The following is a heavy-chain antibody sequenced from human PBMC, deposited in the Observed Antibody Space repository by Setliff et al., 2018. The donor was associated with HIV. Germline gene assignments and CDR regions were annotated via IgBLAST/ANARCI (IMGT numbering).Heavy chain of an antibody. CDR3: ARDLLGTWGG. J-gene: IGHJ4*02. CDR2: IYTSGST. Sequence: SETLSLTCTVSGGSIYSGIYYWSWIRQPAGKGLEWIGHIYTSGSTNYNPSLKSRVTISVETSKNQFSLKLSSVTAADTAVYYCARDLLGTWGGWGQGTLVTVSS. D-gene: IGHD3-16*01. V-gene: IGHV4-61*09. CDR1: GGSIYSGIYY.